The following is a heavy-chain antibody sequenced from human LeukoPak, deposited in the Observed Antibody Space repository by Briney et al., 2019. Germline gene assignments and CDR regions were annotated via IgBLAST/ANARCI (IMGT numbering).Heavy chain of an antibody. CDR1: GYTFTSYG. Sequence: GASVKVSCKASGYTFTSYGISWVRQAPGQGLEWMGWISAYNGNTNYAQNLQDRVIMNTDTSTSTAYMELRSLRSDDTAVYYCARDQALAGEGIDYWGQGTLVTVSS. CDR2: ISAYNGNT. V-gene: IGHV1-18*04. CDR3: ARDQALAGEGIDY. D-gene: IGHD6-19*01. J-gene: IGHJ4*02.